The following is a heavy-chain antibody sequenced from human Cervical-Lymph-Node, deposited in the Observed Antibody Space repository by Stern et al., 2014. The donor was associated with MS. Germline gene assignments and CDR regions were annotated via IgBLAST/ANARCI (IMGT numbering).Heavy chain of an antibody. CDR3: ARAAYSTSSYNY. Sequence: QVQLVQSGAEVKKPGSSVKVSCKASGGTFNTNVISWVRQAPGQGLEWMGGIIPIFGTALYAQKFQGRVTITANESTRAVYMELSSVRSEDTAVYYCARAAYSTSSYNYWGQGTLVIVSS. CDR2: IIPIFGTA. CDR1: GGTFNTNV. V-gene: IGHV1-69*01. D-gene: IGHD6-6*01. J-gene: IGHJ4*02.